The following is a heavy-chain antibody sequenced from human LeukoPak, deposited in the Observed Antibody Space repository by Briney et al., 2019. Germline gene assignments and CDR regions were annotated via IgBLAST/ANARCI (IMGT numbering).Heavy chain of an antibody. D-gene: IGHD6-13*01. J-gene: IGHJ2*01. CDR3: ARDRRAAAADYWYFDL. CDR2: IRSSGGST. V-gene: IGHV3-23*01. CDR1: GFTFSTHA. Sequence: PGGSLRLPCAASGFTFSTHAMSWVRQAPGKGLEWVSSIRSSGGSTYYADSVKGRFTISRDNSKNTLYLQMNSLRAEDTAVYYCARDRRAAAADYWYFDLWGRGTLVTVSS.